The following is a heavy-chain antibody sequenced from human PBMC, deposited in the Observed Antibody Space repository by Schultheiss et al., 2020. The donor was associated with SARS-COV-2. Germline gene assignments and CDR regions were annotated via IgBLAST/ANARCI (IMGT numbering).Heavy chain of an antibody. CDR3: ARGRLRKDY. D-gene: IGHD4-17*01. V-gene: IGHV3-21*01. CDR1: GITLSSNW. Sequence: GGSLRLSCAASGITLSSNWITWVRQAPGKGLEWVSSISSSSSYIYYADSVKGRFTISRDNSKNTLYLQMNSLRAEDTAVYYCARGRLRKDYWGQGTLVTVSS. CDR2: ISSSSSYI. J-gene: IGHJ4*02.